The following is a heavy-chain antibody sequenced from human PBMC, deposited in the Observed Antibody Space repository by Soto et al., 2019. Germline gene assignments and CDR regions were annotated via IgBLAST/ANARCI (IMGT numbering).Heavy chain of an antibody. D-gene: IGHD5-12*01. CDR1: GFTFSNDD. J-gene: IGHJ4*02. V-gene: IGHV3-23*01. Sequence: EVQLLESGGDLVQPGGSLRLSCVASGFTFSNDDLSWVRQASGKGLEWVSAITAGGFNTYYADSVKGQFTISRDNSKNTLYLQMNSLRAEDTAVYYCAKNIGGFSGYANFDYWGQGTLVTVSS. CDR3: AKNIGGFSGYANFDY. CDR2: ITAGGFNT.